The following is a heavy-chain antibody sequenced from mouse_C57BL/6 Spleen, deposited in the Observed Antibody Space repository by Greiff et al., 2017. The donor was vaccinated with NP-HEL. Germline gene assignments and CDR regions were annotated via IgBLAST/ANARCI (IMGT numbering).Heavy chain of an antibody. CDR1: GFTFSSYG. CDR3: ASTVSQLGYYFDY. V-gene: IGHV5-6*01. CDR2: ISSGGSYT. D-gene: IGHD4-1*02. Sequence: EVKVVESGGDLVKPGGSLKLSCAASGFTFSSYGMSWVRQTPDKRLEWVATISSGGSYTYYPDSVKGRFTISRDNAKNTLYLQMSSLKSEDTAMYYCASTVSQLGYYFDYWGQGTTLTVSS. J-gene: IGHJ2*01.